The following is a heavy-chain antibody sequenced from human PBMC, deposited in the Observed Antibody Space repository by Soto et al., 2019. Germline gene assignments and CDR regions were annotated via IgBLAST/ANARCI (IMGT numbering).Heavy chain of an antibody. Sequence: QVQLQESGPGLVKPSGTLSLTCAVSGGSITSNNWWSWVRQPPGKGLEWIGEIYHSGSINYNPSLNSLVTISVDKAKNHFALNLISVTAADTAVYYCARAARGYSYFDYLGQGTLVTVSS. J-gene: IGHJ4*02. CDR2: IYHSGSI. CDR3: ARAARGYSYFDY. CDR1: GGSITSNNW. V-gene: IGHV4-4*02. D-gene: IGHD5-18*01.